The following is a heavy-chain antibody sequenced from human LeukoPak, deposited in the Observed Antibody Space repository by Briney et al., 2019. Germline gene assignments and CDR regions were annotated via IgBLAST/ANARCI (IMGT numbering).Heavy chain of an antibody. D-gene: IGHD3-10*01. CDR1: GFTFSDYN. V-gene: IGHV3-30-3*01. J-gene: IGHJ4*02. CDR2: MSPDGNKK. CDR3: ARDLIGRYTFDY. Sequence: GGSLRLSCAASGFTFSDYNMHWVRQAPGKGLDWVALMSPDGNKKYYANSVKGRFTISSDNSKNTVDLQLNSLRAEDTAVYCCARDLIGRYTFDYCGQGTLVTVSS.